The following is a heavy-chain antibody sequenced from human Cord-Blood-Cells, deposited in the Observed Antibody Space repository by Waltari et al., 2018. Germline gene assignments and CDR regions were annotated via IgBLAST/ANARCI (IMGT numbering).Heavy chain of an antibody. CDR1: GGSFSGYY. CDR3: ARGGCTSCYTFDY. Sequence: QVQLQQWGAGLLKPSETLSLTCAVYGGSFSGYYWSWIRQPPGKGLEWIGEINHSGSTNYNPSLKSRVTISVDTSKNQFSLKLSSVTAADTAVYYCARGGCTSCYTFDYWGQGTLVTVS. J-gene: IGHJ4*02. V-gene: IGHV4-34*01. D-gene: IGHD2-2*01. CDR2: INHSGST.